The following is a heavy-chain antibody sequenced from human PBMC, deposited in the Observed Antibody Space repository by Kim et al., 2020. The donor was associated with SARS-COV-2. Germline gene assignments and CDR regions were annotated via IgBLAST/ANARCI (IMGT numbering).Heavy chain of an antibody. D-gene: IGHD3-9*01. CDR2: ISWNSGTI. CDR1: GFTFGDYA. J-gene: IGHJ4*02. Sequence: GGSLRLSCAASGFTFGDYAMHWVRQAPGKGLEWVSGISWNSGTIGYADSVKGRFTISRDNAKNSLYLQMHSLRAEDTALYYCAKAYNLDWLPGANDYWGQGALVTVSS. CDR3: AKAYNLDWLPGANDY. V-gene: IGHV3-9*01.